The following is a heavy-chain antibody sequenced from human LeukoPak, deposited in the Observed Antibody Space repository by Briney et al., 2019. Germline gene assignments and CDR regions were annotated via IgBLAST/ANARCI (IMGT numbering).Heavy chain of an antibody. J-gene: IGHJ3*02. Sequence: SETLSLTCTVSGGSISSYYWSWIRQPPGKGLEWIGYIYYSGSTNYNPSLKSRVTISVDTSKNQFSLKPSSVTAADTAVYYCARFSAYYHAFDIWGQGTMVTVSS. D-gene: IGHD3-22*01. CDR2: IYYSGST. V-gene: IGHV4-59*08. CDR3: ARFSAYYHAFDI. CDR1: GGSISSYY.